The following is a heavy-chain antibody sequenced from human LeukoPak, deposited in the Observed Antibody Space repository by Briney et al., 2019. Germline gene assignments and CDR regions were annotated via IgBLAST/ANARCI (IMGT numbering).Heavy chain of an antibody. CDR2: ISAYNGNT. D-gene: IGHD3-10*01. Sequence: ASVKVSCKAFGYTFTSNYMHWVRQAPGQGLEWMGWISAYNGNTNYAQKLQGRVTMTTDTSTSTAYMELRSLRSDDTAVYYCAREVRYYGSGSYNYYMDVWGKGTTVTISS. J-gene: IGHJ6*03. V-gene: IGHV1-18*04. CDR1: GYTFTSNY. CDR3: AREVRYYGSGSYNYYMDV.